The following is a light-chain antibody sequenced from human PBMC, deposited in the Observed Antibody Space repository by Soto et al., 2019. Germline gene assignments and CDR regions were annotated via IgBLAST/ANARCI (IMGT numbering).Light chain of an antibody. CDR3: QQYSSAST. J-gene: IGKJ1*01. V-gene: IGKV1-5*03. CDR2: RVS. Sequence: IQVTQSPPTLSASVGGRVTITFRASQNINTYLAWYQQKPGRAPRLLIYRVSSLEAGVPSRFGGRGSGTEFIFTISSLQPDDSATYYCQQYSSASTFGQGTKVEIK. CDR1: QNINTY.